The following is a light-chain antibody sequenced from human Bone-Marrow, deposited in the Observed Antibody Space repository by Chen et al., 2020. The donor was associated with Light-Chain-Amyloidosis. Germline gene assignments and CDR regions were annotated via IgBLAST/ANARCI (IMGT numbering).Light chain of an antibody. Sequence: QSALTQPASVSRSPGQSITVSCTGASGDVSWYQQHPGKAPKLVIYDVINRTSGFSSRFSGSKSGNAASLTISGLQDEDEADYSCSSSATSNTWVFGGGTKLTVL. J-gene: IGLJ3*02. CDR2: DVI. V-gene: IGLV2-14*03. CDR3: SSSATSNTWV. CDR1: SGDV.